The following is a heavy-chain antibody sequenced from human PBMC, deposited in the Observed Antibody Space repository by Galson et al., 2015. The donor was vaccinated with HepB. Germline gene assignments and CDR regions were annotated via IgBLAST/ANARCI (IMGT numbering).Heavy chain of an antibody. J-gene: IGHJ4*02. D-gene: IGHD1-14*01. CDR3: ARSLWPEDF. CDR2: INQDGTSK. Sequence: SWVRQAPGKGLEWVANINQDGTSKNYVDSVKGRFSISRDNAKNSVSLQMSSLRVEDTAVYYCARSLWPEDFWGQGTLVTVSS. V-gene: IGHV3-7*01.